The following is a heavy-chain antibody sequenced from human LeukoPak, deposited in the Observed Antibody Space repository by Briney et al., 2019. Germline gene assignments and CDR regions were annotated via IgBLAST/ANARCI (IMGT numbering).Heavy chain of an antibody. CDR3: ARGTGEGYTYGRYYFDY. J-gene: IGHJ4*02. CDR1: RYTFTGYY. Sequence: ASVKVSFKASRYTFTGYYMHWVRQAPGQGLEWMGWINPNSGVTDYAQNFQGRVTMTRDTSISTAYVELSRLRSDDTAVYYCARGTGEGYTYGRYYFDYWGQGTLVTVSS. D-gene: IGHD5-18*01. CDR2: INPNSGVT. V-gene: IGHV1-2*02.